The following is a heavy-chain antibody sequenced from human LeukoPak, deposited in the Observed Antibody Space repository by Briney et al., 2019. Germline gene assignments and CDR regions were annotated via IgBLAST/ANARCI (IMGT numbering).Heavy chain of an antibody. Sequence: SETLSLTCAVYGGSFSGYYWSWIRQPPGKGLEWIGEINHSGSTNYNPSLKSRVTISVDTSKNPFSLKLSSVTAADTAVYYCAREIVVPRHFDYWGQGTLVTVSS. D-gene: IGHD2-21*01. V-gene: IGHV4-34*01. CDR1: GGSFSGYY. CDR2: INHSGST. J-gene: IGHJ4*02. CDR3: AREIVVPRHFDY.